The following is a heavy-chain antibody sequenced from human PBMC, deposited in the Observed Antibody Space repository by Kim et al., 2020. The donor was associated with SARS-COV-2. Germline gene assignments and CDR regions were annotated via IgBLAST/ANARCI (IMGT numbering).Heavy chain of an antibody. J-gene: IGHJ6*02. V-gene: IGHV3-30*07. CDR3: ARDLVGATHYYYYGMDV. Sequence: VKGRFTISRDKSKNTLYLQMNSLRAEDTAVYYCARDLVGATHYYYYGMDVWGQGTTVTVSS. D-gene: IGHD1-26*01.